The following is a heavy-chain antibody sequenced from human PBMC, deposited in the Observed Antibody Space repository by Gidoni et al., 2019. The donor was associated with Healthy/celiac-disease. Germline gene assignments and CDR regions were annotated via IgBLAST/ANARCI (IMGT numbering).Heavy chain of an antibody. CDR1: GGSISSYY. CDR2: IYYSGGT. Sequence: QVQLQESGPGLVKPSETLSLTCTVSGGSISSYYWSWIRQPPGKGLEWIGYIYYSGGTNYNPSLKSRVTISVDTSKNQFSLKLSSVTAADTAVYYCARVPPPYSGYFDYWGQGTLVTVSS. CDR3: ARVPPPYSGYFDY. D-gene: IGHD1-26*01. J-gene: IGHJ4*02. V-gene: IGHV4-59*01.